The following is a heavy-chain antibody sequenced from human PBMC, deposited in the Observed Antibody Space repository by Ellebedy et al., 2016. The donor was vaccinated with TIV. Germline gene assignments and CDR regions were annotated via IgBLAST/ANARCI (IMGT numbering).Heavy chain of an antibody. J-gene: IGHJ4*02. V-gene: IGHV4-59*01. CDR2: IYYRGST. CDR3: ARDSCSGGSCYRY. D-gene: IGHD2-15*01. CDR1: GGSTSSYY. Sequence: MPSETLSPTCLVPGGSTSSYYWSWTRQPPGKGLEWIGYIYYRGSTNYNPSLQSRVTISVATSKNQFSLKLSSVTAADTAVYYCARDSCSGGSCYRYWGQGTLVTVSS.